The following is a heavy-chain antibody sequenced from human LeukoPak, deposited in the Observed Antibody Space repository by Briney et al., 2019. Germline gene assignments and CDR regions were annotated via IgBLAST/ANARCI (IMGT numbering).Heavy chain of an antibody. CDR1: GGSFSGYY. CDR3: ARVDRLYYDTSGYYYFDY. D-gene: IGHD3-22*01. Sequence: SETLSLTCAVYGGSFSGYYWSWIRQPPGKGLEWIGEINHSGSTNYNPSLKSRVTISVDTSKNQFSLKLSSVTAADTAVYYCARVDRLYYDTSGYYYFDYWGQGTLVTVSS. CDR2: INHSGST. J-gene: IGHJ4*02. V-gene: IGHV4-34*01.